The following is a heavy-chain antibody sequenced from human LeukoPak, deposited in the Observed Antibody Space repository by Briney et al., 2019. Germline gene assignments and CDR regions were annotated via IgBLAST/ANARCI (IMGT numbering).Heavy chain of an antibody. CDR3: ARGISLGIAAAGYRH. V-gene: IGHV4-59*01. Sequence: SETLSLTCTVSGGSISSYYWSWIRQPPGKGLEWIGYIYSSGSTNYNPSLKSRVTISVDTSKNQFSLKLSSVTAADTAVYYCARGISLGIAAAGYRHWGQGTLVTVSS. CDR1: GGSISSYY. D-gene: IGHD6-13*01. J-gene: IGHJ4*02. CDR2: IYSSGST.